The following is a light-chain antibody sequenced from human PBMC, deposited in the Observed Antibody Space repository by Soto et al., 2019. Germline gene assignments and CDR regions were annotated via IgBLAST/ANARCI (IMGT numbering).Light chain of an antibody. J-gene: IGKJ1*01. V-gene: IGKV3-20*01. CDR1: QSISSNY. CDR2: IAS. CDR3: QPYCTSPWT. Sequence: EIVLTQSPGTLSLFAGERATLSCRATQSISSNYLASYQQKPGQAPRLLIYIASSRATGIPDRFSGSGSGTDFTLTISRLEPEDSSLYYCQPYCTSPWTFGQGTKVEIK.